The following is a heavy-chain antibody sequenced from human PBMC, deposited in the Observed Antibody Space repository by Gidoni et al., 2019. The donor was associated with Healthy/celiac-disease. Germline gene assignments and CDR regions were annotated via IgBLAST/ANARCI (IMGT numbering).Heavy chain of an antibody. V-gene: IGHV3-48*03. D-gene: IGHD1-26*01. CDR1: GFTFSRYE. Sequence: VQLVVAGGGLVQPGGSLRLSCAAHGFTFSRYEINWVRQAPGKGLEWVSYISSSGSTIYYADSVKGRFTISRDNAKNSLYLQMNSLRAEDTAVYYCARARGWELLRLDYWGQGTLVTVSS. J-gene: IGHJ4*02. CDR3: ARARGWELLRLDY. CDR2: ISSSGSTI.